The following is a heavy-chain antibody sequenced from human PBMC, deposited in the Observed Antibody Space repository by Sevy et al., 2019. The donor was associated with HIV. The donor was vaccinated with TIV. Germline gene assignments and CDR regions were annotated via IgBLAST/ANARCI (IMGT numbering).Heavy chain of an antibody. CDR3: ARVYSSAPHFDI. CDR2: INRSGST. V-gene: IGHV4-34*01. D-gene: IGHD6-19*01. J-gene: IGHJ3*02. CDR1: GGSFSAYY. Sequence: SVTLSLTCGVSGGSFSAYYWSWIRQPPGKGLEWIGEINRSGSTNYNPSLKSRVTISVDTSKKQFSLNLSSVTAADTAVYYCARVYSSAPHFDIWGQGTMVTVSS.